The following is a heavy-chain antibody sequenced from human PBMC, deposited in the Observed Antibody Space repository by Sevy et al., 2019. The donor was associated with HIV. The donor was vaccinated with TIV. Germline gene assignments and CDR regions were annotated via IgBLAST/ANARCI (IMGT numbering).Heavy chain of an antibody. J-gene: IGHJ4*02. Sequence: SETLSLTCTLSGASMSGYYWSWIRQPPGKGLEWMGYIYDTGDTNFNPSLKSRVTISQDTSKTQFSLSLSSVNTADTAVYSCARGRSNFRYWSQGTLVTVSS. D-gene: IGHD1-1*01. CDR3: ARGRSNFRY. CDR2: IYDTGDT. CDR1: GASMSGYY. V-gene: IGHV4-59*13.